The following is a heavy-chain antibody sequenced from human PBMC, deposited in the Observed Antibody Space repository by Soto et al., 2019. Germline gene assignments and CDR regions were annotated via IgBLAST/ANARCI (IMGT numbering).Heavy chain of an antibody. D-gene: IGHD2-2*01. J-gene: IGHJ6*02. CDR3: ARAGYCSSTSCWNYYYYGMDV. Sequence: SETLSLTCAVYGGSFSGYYWSWIRQPPGKGLEWIGEINHSGSTNYNPSLKSRVTISVDTSKNQSSLKLSSVTAADTAVYYCARAGYCSSTSCWNYYYYGMDVWGQGTTVTVSS. CDR1: GGSFSGYY. V-gene: IGHV4-34*01. CDR2: INHSGST.